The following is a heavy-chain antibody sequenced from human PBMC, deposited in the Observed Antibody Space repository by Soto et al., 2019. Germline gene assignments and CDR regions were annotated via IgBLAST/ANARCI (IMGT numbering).Heavy chain of an antibody. V-gene: IGHV4-34*01. CDR2: INHSGST. Sequence: PSETLSLTCAVYGGSFSGYYWSWIRQPPGKGLEWIGEINHSGSTNYNPSLKSRVTISVDTSKNQFSLKLSSVTAADTAVYYCARKLGYCSSTSCYRGFDYWGQGTLVTVSS. D-gene: IGHD2-2*01. CDR1: GGSFSGYY. CDR3: ARKLGYCSSTSCYRGFDY. J-gene: IGHJ4*02.